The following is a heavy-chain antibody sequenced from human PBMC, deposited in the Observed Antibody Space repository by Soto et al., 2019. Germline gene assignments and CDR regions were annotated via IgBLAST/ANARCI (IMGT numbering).Heavy chain of an antibody. V-gene: IGHV4-39*01. Sequence: SETLSLTCTVSGGSISSSSYYWGWIRQPPGKGLEWIGSIYYSGSTYYNPSLKSRVTISVDTSKNQFSLKLSSVTAADTAVYYCARHAWGYSYGYGNYFDYWGQGTLVTVSS. D-gene: IGHD5-18*01. CDR3: ARHAWGYSYGYGNYFDY. J-gene: IGHJ4*02. CDR2: IYYSGST. CDR1: GGSISSSSYY.